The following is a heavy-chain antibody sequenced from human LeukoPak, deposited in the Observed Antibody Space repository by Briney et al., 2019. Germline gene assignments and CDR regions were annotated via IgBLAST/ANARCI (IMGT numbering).Heavy chain of an antibody. V-gene: IGHV3-30*18. D-gene: IGHD3-22*01. CDR3: AKSFYDSGGYYGIIDY. CDR1: GFTFNSYS. CDR2: ISYDGTYN. Sequence: GGSLRLSCAASGFTFNSYSMYWVRQVPGKGLEWVAVISYDGTYNYYADSVKGRFTISRANSKNRLHLQMNGLRVEDAALYYCAKSFYDSGGYYGIIDYWGQGNLVTVSS. J-gene: IGHJ4*02.